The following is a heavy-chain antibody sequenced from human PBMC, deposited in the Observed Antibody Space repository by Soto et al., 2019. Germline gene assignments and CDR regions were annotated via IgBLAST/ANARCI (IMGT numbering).Heavy chain of an antibody. J-gene: IGHJ6*03. V-gene: IGHV3-7*01. Sequence: EVQLVESGGGLVQPGGSLRLSCAASGFTFSSYWMSWVRQAPGKGLGWVANIKQDGSEKYYVDSVKGRFTISRDNAKNSLYLQMNSLRAEDTAVYYGARVDFWSGYYISCYYYYMDVWGKGTTVTVSS. CDR1: GFTFSSYW. D-gene: IGHD3-3*01. CDR3: ARVDFWSGYYISCYYYYMDV. CDR2: IKQDGSEK.